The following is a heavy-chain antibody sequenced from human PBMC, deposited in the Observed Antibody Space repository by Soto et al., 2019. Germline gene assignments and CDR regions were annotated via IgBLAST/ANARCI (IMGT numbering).Heavy chain of an antibody. Sequence: SETLSLTCAVSGGSIISSSWWSWVRQTPGKGLEWIGAIFHSGSTHYNPSLKGRVTISIDKSANQFSLILKSLTAADTAVYYCARRDIVDWTKGSSWGQGTPVPVSS. D-gene: IGHD5-12*01. CDR1: GGSIISSSW. CDR3: ARRDIVDWTKGSS. CDR2: IFHSGST. V-gene: IGHV4-4*02. J-gene: IGHJ5*02.